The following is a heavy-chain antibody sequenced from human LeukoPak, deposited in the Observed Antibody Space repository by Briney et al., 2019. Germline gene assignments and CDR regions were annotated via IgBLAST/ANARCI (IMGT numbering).Heavy chain of an antibody. Sequence: GASVKVSCRASGYTFTNYDITWIRQAPGQGLEWMGYITPYNGNTNYAQKLQGRVTMTTDTSTSTVYMELRSLRSDDTAVYCCAREASSGAYNDYWGQGTLVTVSS. CDR1: GYTFTNYD. D-gene: IGHD1-26*01. V-gene: IGHV1-18*01. CDR2: ITPYNGNT. J-gene: IGHJ4*02. CDR3: AREASSGAYNDY.